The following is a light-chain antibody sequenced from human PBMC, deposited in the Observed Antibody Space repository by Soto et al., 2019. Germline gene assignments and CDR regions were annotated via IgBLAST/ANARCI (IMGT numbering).Light chain of an antibody. J-gene: IGLJ1*01. V-gene: IGLV2-14*01. CDR3: SSYTSSSTYV. CDR1: SSDVGGYNY. CDR2: DVS. Sequence: QSALTQPASGSGAPGQSITISCTGTSSDVGGYNYVSWYQQHPGKAPKLMIYDVSNRPPGVSNRFSGSKSGNTASLTISWLQAEDEADYYCSSYTSSSTYVFGTGTKVTVL.